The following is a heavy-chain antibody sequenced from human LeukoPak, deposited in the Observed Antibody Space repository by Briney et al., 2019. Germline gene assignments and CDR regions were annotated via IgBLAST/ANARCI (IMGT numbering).Heavy chain of an antibody. CDR3: AVAYCGGDCYGYYFDY. J-gene: IGHJ4*02. Sequence: LPRGSLRLSCAASGFTFSSFEMNWVRQAPGKGLEWISYITSSGSTIYYADSVKGRFTISRDNAKNSLYLQMNSLRAEDTAVYYCAVAYCGGDCYGYYFDYWGQGALVTVSS. V-gene: IGHV3-48*03. CDR1: GFTFSSFE. CDR2: ITSSGSTI. D-gene: IGHD2-21*02.